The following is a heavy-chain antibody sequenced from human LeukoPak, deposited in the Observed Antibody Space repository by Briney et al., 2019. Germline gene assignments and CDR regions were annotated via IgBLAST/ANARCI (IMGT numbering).Heavy chain of an antibody. D-gene: IGHD2-2*01. Sequence: ASVKVSCKASGYTFTDYYMHWVRQAPGQGLEWLGWINPYTGDTDYAQKFQGRVTMTRDTSISTAYMDLSRLTSDDTAVYYCARVEVPAAPYMDVWGKGTTVTVSS. J-gene: IGHJ6*03. V-gene: IGHV1-2*02. CDR2: INPYTGDT. CDR3: ARVEVPAAPYMDV. CDR1: GYTFTDYY.